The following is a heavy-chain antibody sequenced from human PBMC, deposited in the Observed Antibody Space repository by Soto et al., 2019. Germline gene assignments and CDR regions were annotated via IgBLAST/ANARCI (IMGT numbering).Heavy chain of an antibody. J-gene: IGHJ6*02. CDR2: IIPIFGTA. CDR3: ARDSQGYDFWSGYYSYYYYGMDV. CDR1: GYTFSSYA. Sequence: SSVKVSCKASGYTFSSYAISWVRQAPGQGLEWMGGIIPIFGTANYAQKFQGRVTITADKSTSTAYMELSSLRSEDTAVYYCARDSQGYDFWSGYYSYYYYGMDVWGQGTTVTVSS. V-gene: IGHV1-69*06. D-gene: IGHD3-3*01.